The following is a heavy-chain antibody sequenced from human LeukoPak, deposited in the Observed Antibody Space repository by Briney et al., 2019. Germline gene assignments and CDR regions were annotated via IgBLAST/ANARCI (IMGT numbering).Heavy chain of an antibody. CDR1: GFTFSSYS. D-gene: IGHD5-18*01. J-gene: IGHJ4*02. Sequence: PGGSLSLSCAASGFTFSSYSMNWVRQAPGKGLEWVSSISSSSSYIYYADSVKGRFTISRDNAENSLYLQMNSLRAEDTAVYYCARNTATSRAFDYWGQGTLVTVSS. CDR3: ARNTATSRAFDY. CDR2: ISSSSSYI. V-gene: IGHV3-21*01.